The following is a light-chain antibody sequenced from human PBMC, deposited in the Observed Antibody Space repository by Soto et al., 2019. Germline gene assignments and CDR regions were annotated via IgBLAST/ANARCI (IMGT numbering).Light chain of an antibody. J-gene: IGLJ2*01. CDR1: NRDVGGYNY. Sequence: QSALAQPASVSGSPGQSITISCAGTNRDVGGYNYVSWYQQYPGKAPKLIIYEVTYRPSGVSNRFSGSKSGNTASLTISGLQAEDEADYYCSSYSSSSDLDVIFGGGTKLTV. V-gene: IGLV2-14*01. CDR3: SSYSSSSDLDVI. CDR2: EVT.